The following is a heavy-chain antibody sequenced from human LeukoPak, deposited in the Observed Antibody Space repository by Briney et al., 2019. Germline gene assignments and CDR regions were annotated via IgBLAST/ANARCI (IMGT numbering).Heavy chain of an antibody. CDR1: RYTFTSYD. D-gene: IGHD5-12*01. Sequence: ASVKVSCKASRYTFTSYDINWVRQATGQGLEWMGWMNPNSGNTGYTQKFQGRVTMTRNTSISTAYMELSSLRSEDTAVYYCARGVDSGYDYPDYWGQGTLVTVSS. V-gene: IGHV1-8*01. CDR3: ARGVDSGYDYPDY. J-gene: IGHJ4*02. CDR2: MNPNSGNT.